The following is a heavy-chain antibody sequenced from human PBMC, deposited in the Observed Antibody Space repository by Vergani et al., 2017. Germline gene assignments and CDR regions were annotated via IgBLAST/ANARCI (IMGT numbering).Heavy chain of an antibody. J-gene: IGHJ6*04. CDR2: IYTSGST. D-gene: IGHD3-10*01. CDR3: AREPEYYYGSGSGLDV. CDR1: GESFSSFY. V-gene: IGHV4-59*10. Sequence: QVQLQQWGAGVVKPSGTLSLTCAVFGESFSSFYWSWIRQPPGKGLEWIGRIYTSGSTNYNPSLKSRVTMSVDTSKNQFSLKLSSVTAADTAVYYCAREPEYYYGSGSGLDVWGKGTTVTVSS.